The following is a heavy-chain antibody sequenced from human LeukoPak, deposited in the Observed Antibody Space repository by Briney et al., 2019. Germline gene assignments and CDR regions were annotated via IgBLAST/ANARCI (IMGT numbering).Heavy chain of an antibody. CDR1: GYTFTSYG. D-gene: IGHD2-2*01. V-gene: IGHV1-18*01. J-gene: IGHJ6*02. Sequence: ASVKVSCKASGYTFTSYGISWVRQAPGQGLEWMGWISAYNGNTNYAQKLQGRVTMTTDTSTSTAYMELRSLRSDDTAVYYRARDLVVPAAMHYYYYYYGMDVWGQGTTVTVSS. CDR2: ISAYNGNT. CDR3: ARDLVVPAAMHYYYYYYGMDV.